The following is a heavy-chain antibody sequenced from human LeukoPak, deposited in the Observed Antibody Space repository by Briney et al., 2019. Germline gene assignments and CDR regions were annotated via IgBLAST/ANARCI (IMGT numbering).Heavy chain of an antibody. CDR1: GFTFDDYA. Sequence: SLRLSCAASGFTFDDYAMHWVRQAPGKGLEWVSGISWNSGSIGYADSVKGRFTISRDNAKNSLYLQMNSLRLEDTAFYYCAKNIDRDTYTWSNTFDYWGQGILVTVSS. CDR2: ISWNSGSI. D-gene: IGHD3-16*01. CDR3: AKNIDRDTYTWSNTFDY. V-gene: IGHV3-9*01. J-gene: IGHJ4*02.